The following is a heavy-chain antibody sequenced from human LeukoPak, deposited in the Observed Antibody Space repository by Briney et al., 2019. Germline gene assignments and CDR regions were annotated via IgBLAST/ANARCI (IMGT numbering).Heavy chain of an antibody. D-gene: IGHD3-16*01. CDR2: IHYSGST. V-gene: IGHV4-59*08. CDR3: ARVPVRGDYNWFDP. Sequence: SETLSLTCTVSGGTISSYYWNWIRQPPGKGLEWIGYIHYSGSTNSNPSLKSRVTMSVDTSKNQFSLNLSSVTAADTAVYYCARVPVRGDYNWFDPWGQGTLVTVSS. J-gene: IGHJ5*02. CDR1: GGTISSYY.